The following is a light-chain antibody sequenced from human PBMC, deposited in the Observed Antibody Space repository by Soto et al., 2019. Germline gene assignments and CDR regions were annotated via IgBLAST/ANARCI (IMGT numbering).Light chain of an antibody. CDR3: SEWDASLKGYV. CDR1: SSNIGSKT. J-gene: IGLJ1*01. CDR2: SNY. Sequence: VIAQIPAAYVTPEKKVTISCSGSSSNIGSKTVNWYQQLPGTAPKLLIYSNYQRPSGVPDRFSGSKSGTSASLAISGLQSEDEADYYCSEWDASLKGYVFGTGTKVTVL. V-gene: IGLV1-44*01.